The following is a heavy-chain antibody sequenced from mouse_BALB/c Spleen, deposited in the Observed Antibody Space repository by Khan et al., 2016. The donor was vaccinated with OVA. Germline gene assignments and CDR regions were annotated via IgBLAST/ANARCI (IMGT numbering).Heavy chain of an antibody. CDR3: AIDRFDF. J-gene: IGHJ2*01. CDR1: GYTFTSYW. Sequence: QVQLQQSGAELVKPGASVKISCKASGYTFTSYWMHWVKQRPGQGLEWIGYINPSAGYIDYNQKFKDKATLTADKSTSPAFMQLNSLTSEDSAVYYGAIDRFDFWGQGTTLTVSS. CDR2: INPSAGYI. V-gene: IGHV1-7*01.